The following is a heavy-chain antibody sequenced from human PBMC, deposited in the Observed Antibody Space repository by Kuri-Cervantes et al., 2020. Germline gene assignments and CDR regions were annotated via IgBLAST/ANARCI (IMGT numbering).Heavy chain of an antibody. J-gene: IGHJ3*02. CDR1: GFTFSSYA. CDR2: ISYDGSNT. V-gene: IGHV3-30-3*01. D-gene: IGHD2-15*01. Sequence: SLKISCAASGFTFSSYAMHWVRQAPGKGLEWVAVISYDGSNTYYADSVKGRFTISRDNSKNTLYVQMNSLRPEDTAVYYCARPGHCSGGSCQRNFDIWGPGTMVTVSS. CDR3: ARPGHCSGGSCQRNFDI.